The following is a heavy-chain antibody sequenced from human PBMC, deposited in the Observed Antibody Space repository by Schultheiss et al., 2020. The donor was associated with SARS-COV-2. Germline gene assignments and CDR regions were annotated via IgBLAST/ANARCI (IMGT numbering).Heavy chain of an antibody. Sequence: GGSLRLSCAASGFTFSSYGMHWVRQAPGKGLEWVAVISYDGSNKYYADSVKGRFTISRDNSKNTLYLQMNSLRAEDTAVYYCARDGVVVAATLYYYYGMDVWGQGTTVTVSS. CDR3: ARDGVVVAATLYYYYGMDV. J-gene: IGHJ6*02. V-gene: IGHV3-30*12. CDR2: ISYDGSNK. D-gene: IGHD2-15*01. CDR1: GFTFSSYG.